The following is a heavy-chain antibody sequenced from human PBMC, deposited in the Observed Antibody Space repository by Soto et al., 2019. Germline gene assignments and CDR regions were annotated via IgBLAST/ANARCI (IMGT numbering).Heavy chain of an antibody. D-gene: IGHD4-17*01. CDR2: INIDGSGT. CDR3: ARDSYAPHV. CDR1: GCTFSNYW. J-gene: IGHJ6*02. Sequence: GGALRLSCADAGCTFSNYWMHWVRQAPGKGLVWVSRINIDGSGTTYADSVKGRFTISRDNAKNTVFLEMKNLRVEDTAVYYCARDSYAPHVWGQGTTVPVAS. V-gene: IGHV3-74*03.